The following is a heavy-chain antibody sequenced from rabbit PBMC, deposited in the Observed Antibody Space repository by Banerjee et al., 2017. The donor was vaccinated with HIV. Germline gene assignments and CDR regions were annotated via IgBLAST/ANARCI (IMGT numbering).Heavy chain of an antibody. CDR3: AREDISVWGFNL. CDR1: GFSFSNNYV. D-gene: IGHD4-1*01. Sequence: QSLEESGGGLVQPEGSLTLTCTASGFSFSNNYVMCWVRQAPGKGLEWIGCINTGRGSAYYTSWAKGRFTISKTSSTTVTLQMTSLTAADTATYFCAREDISVWGFNLWGPGTLVTVS. V-gene: IGHV1S40*01. CDR2: INTGRGSA. J-gene: IGHJ4*01.